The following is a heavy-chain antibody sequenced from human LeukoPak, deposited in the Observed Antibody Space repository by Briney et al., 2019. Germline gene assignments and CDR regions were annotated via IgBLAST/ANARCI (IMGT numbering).Heavy chain of an antibody. CDR1: GGTFSSYA. Sequence: SVKVSCKASGGTFSSYAISWVRQAPGQGLEWMGGIIPIFGTANYAQKFQGRVTITADKSTSTAYMELSSLRSEDAAVYYCARDYYDSSGYFDYYYMDVWGKGTTVTVSS. V-gene: IGHV1-69*06. CDR3: ARDYYDSSGYFDYYYMDV. D-gene: IGHD3-22*01. CDR2: IIPIFGTA. J-gene: IGHJ6*03.